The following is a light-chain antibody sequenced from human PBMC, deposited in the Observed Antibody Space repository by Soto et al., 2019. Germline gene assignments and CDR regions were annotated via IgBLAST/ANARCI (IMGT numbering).Light chain of an antibody. CDR2: AAS. V-gene: IGKV1-39*01. CDR3: QQSYSIPIT. Sequence: DIQMTQSPSSLFASVGDRVSVTCRASQNISSHLNWYQQRPGKAPKLLISAASSLQSGVPPTFSGSGSGADFTLTISSLQSEDFATYFCQQSYSIPITFGQGTRLEI. J-gene: IGKJ5*01. CDR1: QNISSH.